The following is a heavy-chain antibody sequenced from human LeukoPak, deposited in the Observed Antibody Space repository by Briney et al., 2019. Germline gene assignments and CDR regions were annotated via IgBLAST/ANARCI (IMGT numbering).Heavy chain of an antibody. V-gene: IGHV1-69*05. CDR3: ASAGYCSGGSCYSVLGVFDY. CDR2: IIPIFGTA. D-gene: IGHD2-15*01. J-gene: IGHJ4*02. Sequence: SVKVSCKASGGTFSSYAISWVRQAPGQGLEWMGRIIPIFGTANYAQKFQGRVTITTDESTSTAYMELSSLRSEDTAVYYCASAGYCSGGSCYSVLGVFDYWGQGTLVTVSS. CDR1: GGTFSSYA.